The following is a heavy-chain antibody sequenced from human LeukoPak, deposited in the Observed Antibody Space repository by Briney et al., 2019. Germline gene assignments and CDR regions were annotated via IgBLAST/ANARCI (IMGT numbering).Heavy chain of an antibody. J-gene: IGHJ3*02. CDR2: IYHSGIS. V-gene: IGHV4-38-2*02. Sequence: SETLSLTCSVSSYSISGGYYWGWIRPPPGKGLEWIGSIYHSGISYYNPSLRSRVTISADMSKNQFSLKLSSVTAADTAVYYCAKGRSYGTDYDAFDIWGQGTMVTVSS. CDR1: SYSISGGYY. CDR3: AKGRSYGTDYDAFDI. D-gene: IGHD3-16*01.